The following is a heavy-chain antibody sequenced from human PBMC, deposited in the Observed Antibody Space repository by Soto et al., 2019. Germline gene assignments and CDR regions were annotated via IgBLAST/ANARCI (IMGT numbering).Heavy chain of an antibody. CDR1: GFTFSSYW. J-gene: IGHJ6*03. CDR3: ARDQTGGDSTFEGYYYYMDV. D-gene: IGHD4-17*01. V-gene: IGHV3-7*01. Sequence: GGSLRLSCAASGFTFSSYWMSWVRQAPGKGLEWVANIKQDGSEKYYVDSVKGRFTISRDNAKNSLYLQMNSLRAEDTAVYYCARDQTGGDSTFEGYYYYMDVWGKGTTVTVSS. CDR2: IKQDGSEK.